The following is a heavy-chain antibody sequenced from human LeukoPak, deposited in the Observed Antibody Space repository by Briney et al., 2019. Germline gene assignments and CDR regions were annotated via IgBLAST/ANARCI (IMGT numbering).Heavy chain of an antibody. Sequence: GGSLRLSCAASGFTFSSYWMSWVRQAPGKGLEWVANIKQDGSEKYYVDSVKGRFTISRDNAKNSLYLQMNSLRAEDTAVYYCAKEPSYSSGQNYFDYWGQGTLVTVSS. CDR3: AKEPSYSSGQNYFDY. D-gene: IGHD6-19*01. V-gene: IGHV3-7*03. J-gene: IGHJ4*02. CDR2: IKQDGSEK. CDR1: GFTFSSYW.